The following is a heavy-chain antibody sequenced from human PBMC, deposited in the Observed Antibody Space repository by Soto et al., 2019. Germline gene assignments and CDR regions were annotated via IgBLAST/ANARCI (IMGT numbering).Heavy chain of an antibody. D-gene: IGHD6-13*01. V-gene: IGHV3-11*05. J-gene: IGHJ2*01. Sequence: QVQLVESGGGLVKPGGSLRLSCAASGFTFSDYYMSWIRQAPGQGLEWVSYINSSSSYTNYADSGKGRFTISRDNAKNSLYLQMTTLRAEDTAVYYCARRIAAGGGRRYFELWGRGNLVTVSS. CDR2: INSSSSYT. CDR1: GFTFSDYY. CDR3: ARRIAAGGGRRYFEL.